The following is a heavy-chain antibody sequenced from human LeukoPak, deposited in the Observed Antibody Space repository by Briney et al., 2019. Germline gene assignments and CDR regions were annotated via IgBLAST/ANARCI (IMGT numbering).Heavy chain of an antibody. CDR2: ISGSGGST. D-gene: IGHD3-22*01. V-gene: IGHV3-23*01. CDR1: GFTFSSYA. Sequence: GGSLRLSCAASGFTFSSYAMSWVRQAPGKGLEWVSAISGSGGSTYYADSVKGRFTISRDNSKNTLYLQMNSLRAEDTAVYYCASGSSGYQHPGAFDIWGQGTMVTVSS. J-gene: IGHJ3*02. CDR3: ASGSSGYQHPGAFDI.